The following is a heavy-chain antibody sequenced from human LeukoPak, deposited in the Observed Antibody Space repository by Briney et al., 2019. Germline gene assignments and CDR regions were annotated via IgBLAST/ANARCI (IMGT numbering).Heavy chain of an antibody. CDR1: GGTFISYA. D-gene: IGHD6-19*01. V-gene: IGHV1-69*04. CDR3: ASGSGWYNFDY. Sequence: GASVTVSFKASGGTFISYAISWVRQAPGQGLEWMGRIIPILGIANYAQKFQGRVTITADKSTSTAYMELSSLRSEDTAVYYCASGSGWYNFDYWGQGTLVTVSS. CDR2: IIPILGIA. J-gene: IGHJ4*02.